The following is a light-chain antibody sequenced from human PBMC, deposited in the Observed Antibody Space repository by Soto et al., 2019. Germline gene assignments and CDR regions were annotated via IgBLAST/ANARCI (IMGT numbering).Light chain of an antibody. CDR3: AAWDDSLSGLYV. J-gene: IGLJ1*01. CDR2: EVT. Sequence: QSALTQPASVSGSTGQSITISCTGTSSDIGSYKLVSWYQQHPGKVPKLMIYEVTKRPSGVSDRFSGSKSGNTASLTISGLQAEDEADYYCAAWDDSLSGLYVFGTGTKLTVL. V-gene: IGLV2-23*02. CDR1: SSDIGSYKL.